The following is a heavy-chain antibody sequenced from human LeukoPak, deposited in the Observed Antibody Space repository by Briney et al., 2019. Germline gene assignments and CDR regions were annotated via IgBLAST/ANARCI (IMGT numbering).Heavy chain of an antibody. CDR1: GGSISSYY. CDR2: IYYSGST. Sequence: SETLSLTCTVSGGSISSYYWSWIRQPPGKGLEWIGYIYYSGSTNYNPSLKSRVTISVDTSKNQFSLKLSSVTAAGTAVYYCARAPVVPAARGPTAWFDPWGQGTLVTVSS. J-gene: IGHJ5*02. D-gene: IGHD2-2*01. CDR3: ARAPVVPAARGPTAWFDP. V-gene: IGHV4-59*01.